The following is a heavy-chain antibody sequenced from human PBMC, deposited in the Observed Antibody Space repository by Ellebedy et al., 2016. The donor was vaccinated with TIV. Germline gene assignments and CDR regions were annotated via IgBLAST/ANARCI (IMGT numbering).Heavy chain of an antibody. V-gene: IGHV3-30-3*01. CDR2: ISYDGSNK. Sequence: GESLKISXAASGFTFSSYAMHWVRQAPGKGLEWVAVISYDGSNKYYADSVKGRFTISRDNSKNTLYLQMNSLRAEDTAVYYCARDSRGLGAFDIWGQGTMVTVSS. CDR1: GFTFSSYA. D-gene: IGHD3-22*01. CDR3: ARDSRGLGAFDI. J-gene: IGHJ3*02.